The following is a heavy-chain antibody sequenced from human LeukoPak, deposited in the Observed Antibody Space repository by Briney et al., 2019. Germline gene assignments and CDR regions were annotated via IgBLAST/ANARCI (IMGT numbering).Heavy chain of an antibody. Sequence: SETLSLTCAVYGGSFSGYYWSWIRQPPGKGLEWIGEINHSGSTNYNPSLKGRVTISVDTSKNQFSLKLSSVTAADTAVYYCARIYCSSTSCRNYGMDVWGQGTTVTVSS. CDR3: ARIYCSSTSCRNYGMDV. CDR2: INHSGST. J-gene: IGHJ6*02. CDR1: GGSFSGYY. D-gene: IGHD2-2*01. V-gene: IGHV4-34*01.